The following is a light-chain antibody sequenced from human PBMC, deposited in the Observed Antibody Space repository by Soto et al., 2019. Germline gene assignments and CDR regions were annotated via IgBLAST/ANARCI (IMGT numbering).Light chain of an antibody. CDR2: GAS. CDR1: QSVNSN. V-gene: IGKV3-15*01. J-gene: IGKJ1*01. Sequence: EIVMTQSPATLSVSPGERATLSCRASQSVNSNLAWDQQKPGQAPMLLIYGASTRATGVPARFSGSGSGTEVILSVSSLQSEYFAVYFCPQYNNWPTFGQGTKVEIK. CDR3: PQYNNWPT.